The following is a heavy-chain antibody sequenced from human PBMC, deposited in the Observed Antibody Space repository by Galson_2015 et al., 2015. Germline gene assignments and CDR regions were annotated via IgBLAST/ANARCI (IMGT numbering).Heavy chain of an antibody. J-gene: IGHJ6*02. Sequence: SLRLSCAASGFTFSSYAMSWVRQAPGKGLEWVSDISNSGGITYYADSVKGRFTISRDNSKNTLYLQMNGLRADDTAVYYCAKDRDSGSYYYYYGTDVWGQGTTVTVSS. CDR1: GFTFSSYA. V-gene: IGHV3-23*01. CDR2: ISNSGGIT. CDR3: AKDRDSGSYYYYYGTDV. D-gene: IGHD1-26*01.